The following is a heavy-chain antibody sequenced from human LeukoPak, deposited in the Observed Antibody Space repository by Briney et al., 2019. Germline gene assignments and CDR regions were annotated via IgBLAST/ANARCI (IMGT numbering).Heavy chain of an antibody. Sequence: PSETLSLTCTVSGDSISSHYWIWIRQSPEKGLEWIGDISSSGSTGYNPSLRSRVTISLDTSKNQFSLNLSSVTAAGTAVYYCARGALRGFYAFFYMDVWGKGTTVTVSS. V-gene: IGHV4-59*11. CDR3: ARGALRGFYAFFYMDV. D-gene: IGHD5/OR15-5a*01. CDR1: GDSISSHY. J-gene: IGHJ6*03. CDR2: ISSSGST.